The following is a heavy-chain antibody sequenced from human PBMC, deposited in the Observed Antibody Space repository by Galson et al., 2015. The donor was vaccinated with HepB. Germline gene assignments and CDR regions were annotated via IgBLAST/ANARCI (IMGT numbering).Heavy chain of an antibody. CDR3: ARSVTPYRYSFFSDY. CDR1: GFSLRTNGMC. Sequence: PALVKPTQTLTLTCTFSGFSLRTNGMCVSWIRQPPGKALEWLALIDWEDDKYYISSLKTRLTISKDTSKSQVVLTMTNMDPVDTAPYYCARSVTPYRYSFFSDYWGQGTLVTVSS. D-gene: IGHD2/OR15-2a*01. CDR2: IDWEDDK. J-gene: IGHJ4*02. V-gene: IGHV2-70*01.